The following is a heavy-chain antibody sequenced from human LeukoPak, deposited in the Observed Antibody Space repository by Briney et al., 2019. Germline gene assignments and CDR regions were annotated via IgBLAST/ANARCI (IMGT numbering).Heavy chain of an antibody. CDR2: ISASDGTT. CDR1: GFTFSSYA. Sequence: QTGGSLRLSCAASGFTFSSYAMNWVRQAPGKGLEWVSSISASDGTTHYADSVKGRFTISRDNSKNTLSLQMNTLRAEDTAIYYWAKSRVAGFEFGGQGTLVTVSS. V-gene: IGHV3-23*01. CDR3: AKSRVAGFEF. J-gene: IGHJ4*01. D-gene: IGHD6-19*01.